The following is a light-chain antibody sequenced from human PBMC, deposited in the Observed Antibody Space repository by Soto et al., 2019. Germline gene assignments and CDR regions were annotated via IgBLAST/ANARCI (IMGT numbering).Light chain of an antibody. CDR3: QHYGTSAL. V-gene: IGKV3-20*01. CDR1: QTVSDMY. Sequence: EIVLTQSPGTLSLPPGERATLSCRASQTVSDMYLAWYQQKPGQAPRLLIYASNRATGIPDRFSGSGSGTDFTLTIGRLEPEDFAVYYCQHYGTSALFGPGTKVDIK. J-gene: IGKJ3*01. CDR2: AS.